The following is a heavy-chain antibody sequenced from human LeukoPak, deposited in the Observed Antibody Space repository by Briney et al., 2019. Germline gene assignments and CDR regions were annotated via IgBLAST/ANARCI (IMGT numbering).Heavy chain of an antibody. D-gene: IGHD2-2*01. CDR2: IYYSGST. J-gene: IGHJ4*02. CDR3: AREAIVPAATMGYFDY. Sequence: PSETLSLTCSVSGGSISSHYWSWTRQPPGKGLEWIGYIYYSGSTNYNPSLKSRVTISVDTSKNKFSLQLSSVTAADTAVYYCAREAIVPAATMGYFDYWGQGTLVTVSS. CDR1: GGSISSHY. V-gene: IGHV4-59*11.